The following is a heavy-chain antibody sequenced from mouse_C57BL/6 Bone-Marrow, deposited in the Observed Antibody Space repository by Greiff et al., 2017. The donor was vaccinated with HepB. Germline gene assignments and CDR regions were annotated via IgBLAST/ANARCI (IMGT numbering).Heavy chain of an antibody. V-gene: IGHV1-81*01. CDR1: GYTFTSYG. Sequence: VQLVESGAELARPGASVKLSCKASGYTFTSYGISWVKQRTGQGLEWIGEIYPRSGNTYYNEKFKGKATLNADKSSSTAYMELRSLTSEDSAVYFCAFYYSNYYYAMDYWGQGTSVTVSS. CDR3: AFYYSNYYYAMDY. J-gene: IGHJ4*01. CDR2: IYPRSGNT. D-gene: IGHD2-5*01.